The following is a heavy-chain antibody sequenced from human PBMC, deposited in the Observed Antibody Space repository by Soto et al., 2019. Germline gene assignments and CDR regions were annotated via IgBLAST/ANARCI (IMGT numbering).Heavy chain of an antibody. J-gene: IGHJ6*02. CDR2: ISYDGSKK. V-gene: IGHV3-30*18. CDR3: ANDNGPARGYYYGMDV. D-gene: IGHD2-8*01. CDR1: GFTFSSNG. Sequence: QVQLVESGGGVVQPGRSLRLSCAASGFTFSSNGMHWVRQAPGKGLEWVAVISYDGSKKYYGDSVKGRFTISRDNSKSTLYLQMNSLRDEDTAVYHCANDNGPARGYYYGMDVWGQGTTVTVSS.